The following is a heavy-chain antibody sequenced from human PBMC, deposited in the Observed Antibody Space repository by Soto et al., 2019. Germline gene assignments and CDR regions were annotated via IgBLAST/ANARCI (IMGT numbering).Heavy chain of an antibody. V-gene: IGHV3-20*04. CDR2: INWNGYST. D-gene: IGHD2-15*01. Sequence: AGGSLRLSCAASGFTFDDYGMSWVRQAPGKGLEWVSGINWNGYSTGYADSVKGRFTISRDNAKNSLYLQMNSLRAEDTALYYCARGRPSRATIAVFLDYWGQGTLVTVSS. CDR1: GFTFDDYG. CDR3: ARGRPSRATIAVFLDY. J-gene: IGHJ4*02.